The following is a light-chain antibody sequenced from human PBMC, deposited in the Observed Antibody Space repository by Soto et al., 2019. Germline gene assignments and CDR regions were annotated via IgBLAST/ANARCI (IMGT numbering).Light chain of an antibody. CDR2: EVT. Sequence: QSALTQPASLSGPPGQSITISCTGTSSDIGGSKYVSWYQQHPGKAPKLMIYEVTYRPSGVSDRFSGSKSGNTASLTVSGLQAEDEADYFCSSYTSSGTLYVFGTGTKVTVL. CDR3: SSYTSSGTLYV. J-gene: IGLJ1*01. V-gene: IGLV2-14*01. CDR1: SSDIGGSKY.